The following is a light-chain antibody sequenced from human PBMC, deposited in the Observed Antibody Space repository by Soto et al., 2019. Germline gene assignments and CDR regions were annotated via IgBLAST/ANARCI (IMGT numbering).Light chain of an antibody. CDR2: DAS. V-gene: IGKV1-5*01. J-gene: IGKJ5*01. CDR1: QTISRW. CDR3: QQYENLPT. Sequence: DIQLTQTPSTLSASVGDEVTITCRASQTISRWLAWYQQKPGRAPKLLIYDASTLEAGVPSRFRGSGSGTDFTFTISRLQPEDIATYYCQQYENLPTFGQGTRLEIK.